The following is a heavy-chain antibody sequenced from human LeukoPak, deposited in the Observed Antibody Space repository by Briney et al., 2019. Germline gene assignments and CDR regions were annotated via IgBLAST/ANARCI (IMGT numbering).Heavy chain of an antibody. D-gene: IGHD5-18*01. V-gene: IGHV4-4*09. Sequence: PSETLSLTRTVSGGSISSYYWSWIRQPPGKGLEWIGYIYTSGSTNYNPSLKSRVTISVDTSKNQFSLKLSSVTAADTAVYYCAGLQHNWFDPWGQGTLVTVSS. CDR1: GGSISSYY. J-gene: IGHJ5*02. CDR3: AGLQHNWFDP. CDR2: IYTSGST.